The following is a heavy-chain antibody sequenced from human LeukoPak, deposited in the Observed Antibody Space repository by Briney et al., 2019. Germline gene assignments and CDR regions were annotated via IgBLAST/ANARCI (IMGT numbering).Heavy chain of an antibody. Sequence: SETLSLTCTVSGYFISSGYYWGWIRQPPRKGLQWIGRIYHNGSTYYNPSLKSRGTISVDTSKKQFSLKLNSFSATDTAGYYFGRDRGFGEYYPGMYYFAYWGQGHLVIVSS. CDR3: GRDRGFGEYYPGMYYFAY. CDR1: GYFISSGYY. J-gene: IGHJ4*02. V-gene: IGHV4-38-2*02. D-gene: IGHD3-10*01. CDR2: IYHNGST.